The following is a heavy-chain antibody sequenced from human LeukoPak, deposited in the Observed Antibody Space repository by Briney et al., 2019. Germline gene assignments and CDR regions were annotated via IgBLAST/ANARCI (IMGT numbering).Heavy chain of an antibody. CDR2: IRHDGSSG. CDR1: GFTFSNYG. D-gene: IGHD2-15*01. Sequence: GGSLRLSCAASGFTFSNYGMHWVRQAPGKGLEWVAFIRHDGSSGYYADSVKGRFTISRDNSKNTLCLQMNSLRAEDTAVFYCAKSVGGYCSGGACSGDRFDPWGQGTLVTVSS. V-gene: IGHV3-30*02. CDR3: AKSVGGYCSGGACSGDRFDP. J-gene: IGHJ5*02.